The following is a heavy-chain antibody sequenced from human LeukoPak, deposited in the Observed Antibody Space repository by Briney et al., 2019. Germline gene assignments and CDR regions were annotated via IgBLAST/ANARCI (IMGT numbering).Heavy chain of an antibody. CDR3: ARVPNTIYYYYMDV. CDR2: IYTSGST. Sequence: SETLSLTCTVSGGSISSHYWSWIRQPPGKGLEWIGYIYTSGSTNYNPSLKSRVTISVDTSKNQFSLKLSSVTAADTAVYYCARVPNTIYYYYMDVWGKGTTVTVSS. D-gene: IGHD4/OR15-4a*01. V-gene: IGHV4-4*09. CDR1: GGSISSHY. J-gene: IGHJ6*03.